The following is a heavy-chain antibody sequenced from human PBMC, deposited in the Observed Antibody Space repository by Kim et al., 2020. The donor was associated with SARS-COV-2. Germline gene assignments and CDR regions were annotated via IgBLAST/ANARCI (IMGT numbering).Heavy chain of an antibody. CDR3: ARGPKKTYYYDSSGYYRPCKNYYYYYGMDV. Sequence: SETLSLTCTVSGGSISSYYWSWIRQPPGKGLEWIGYIYYSGSTNYNPSLKSRVTISVDTSKNQFSLKLSSVTAADTAVYYCARGPKKTYYYDSSGYYRPCKNYYYYYGMDVGGQGTTVTVSS. V-gene: IGHV4-59*13. CDR1: GGSISSYY. D-gene: IGHD3-22*01. CDR2: IYYSGST. J-gene: IGHJ6*02.